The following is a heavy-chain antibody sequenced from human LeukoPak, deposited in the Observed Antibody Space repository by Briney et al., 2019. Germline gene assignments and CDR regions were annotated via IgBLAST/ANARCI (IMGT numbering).Heavy chain of an antibody. Sequence: GASVKVSCKASGGTFSSYAISWVRQAPGQGLEWMGGIIPIFGTANYAQKFQGRVTITADESTSTAYMELSSLRSEDTAVYYCARGSIRLLEWLSFDYWGQGTLVTVSS. CDR2: IIPIFGTA. CDR1: GGTFSSYA. D-gene: IGHD3-3*01. V-gene: IGHV1-69*01. CDR3: ARGSIRLLEWLSFDY. J-gene: IGHJ4*02.